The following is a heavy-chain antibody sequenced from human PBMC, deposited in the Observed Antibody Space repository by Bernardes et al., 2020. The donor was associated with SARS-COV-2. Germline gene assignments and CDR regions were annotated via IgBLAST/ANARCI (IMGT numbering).Heavy chain of an antibody. V-gene: IGHV1-8*01. CDR3: ARGGQDDAFDI. J-gene: IGHJ3*02. CDR1: GYTFTSYD. CDR2: MNPNSGNT. Sequence: ASVKVSCKASGYTFTSYDINWVRQDTGQGFEWMGWMNPNSGNTGSAQKFQGRVTMTRNTSISTAYMEVSSLRSEDTAVYYCARGGQDDAFDIWGQGTMVTVSS.